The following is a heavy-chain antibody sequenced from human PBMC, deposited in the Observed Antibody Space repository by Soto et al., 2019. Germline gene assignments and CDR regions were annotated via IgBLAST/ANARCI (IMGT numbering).Heavy chain of an antibody. J-gene: IGHJ4*02. V-gene: IGHV4-34*01. CDR2: INHSEST. Sequence: SETLSLTCAVYGGSFSGYSSNWIRQPPGKGLKWIGEINHSESTNDNPSLKSRVTISVDSSKIQYSLRLSSVAAAYTALYFCSGIFWLGDLLFDYWGPGTLVTVSS. CDR1: GGSFSGYS. CDR3: SGIFWLGDLLFDY. D-gene: IGHD3-10*01.